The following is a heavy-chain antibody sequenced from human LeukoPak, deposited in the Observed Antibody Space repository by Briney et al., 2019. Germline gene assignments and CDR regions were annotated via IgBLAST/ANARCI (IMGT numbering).Heavy chain of an antibody. CDR1: GGSISSYY. CDR3: AKSRDPLRAAPFDL. V-gene: IGHV4-59*08. Sequence: PSETLSLTCTVSGGSISSYYWSWIRQPPGKGLEWIGYIYYSGSTNYNPSLKSRVTISVDTSKNQFPLKLSSVTAADTAVYYCAKSRDPLRAAPFDLWGRGTLVTVSS. CDR2: IYYSGST. D-gene: IGHD6-25*01. J-gene: IGHJ2*01.